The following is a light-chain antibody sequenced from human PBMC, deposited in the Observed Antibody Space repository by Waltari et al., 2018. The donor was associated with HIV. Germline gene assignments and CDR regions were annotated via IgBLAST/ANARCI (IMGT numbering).Light chain of an antibody. CDR2: YAS. CDR1: ESIGSN. Sequence: EIVLTQSPDFQSVTPREKVTITCRASESIGSNLHWYLQKPHQSPNLVIKYASQSISGVPSRFSGSGSGTNFTLTINGLEAEDAAMYYCHQSNSFPITFGQGTRLEIK. V-gene: IGKV6-21*02. J-gene: IGKJ5*01. CDR3: HQSNSFPIT.